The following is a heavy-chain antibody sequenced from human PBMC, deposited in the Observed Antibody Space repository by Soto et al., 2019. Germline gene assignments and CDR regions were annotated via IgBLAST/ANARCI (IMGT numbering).Heavy chain of an antibody. CDR2: IYYSGST. Sequence: PSETLSLTCTVSGGSISSSSYYWGWIRQPPGKGLEWIGSIYYSGSTYYNPSLKSRVTISVDTSKNQFSLKLSSVTAADTAVYYCASTRSWLGELSDQYYYYGMDVWGQGTTVTVSS. D-gene: IGHD3-10*01. CDR3: ASTRSWLGELSDQYYYYGMDV. J-gene: IGHJ6*02. CDR1: GGSISSSSYY. V-gene: IGHV4-39*01.